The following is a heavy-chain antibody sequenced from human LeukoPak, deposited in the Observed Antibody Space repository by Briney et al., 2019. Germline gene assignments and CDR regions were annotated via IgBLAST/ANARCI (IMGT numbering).Heavy chain of an antibody. CDR1: GYTFSDFS. CDR3: VRLRRNNDRSGYYYYYDY. CDR2: ISVRSNYR. D-gene: IGHD3-22*01. Sequence: GGSPTLSCAASGYTFSDFSVNWVRQAPGKGLEWVSSISVRSNYRYYADSVRGRFTISRDDARDSLFLQMNSLRAEDTAVYFCVRLRRNNDRSGYYYYYDYWGQGTLVTVSS. V-gene: IGHV3-21*01. J-gene: IGHJ4*02.